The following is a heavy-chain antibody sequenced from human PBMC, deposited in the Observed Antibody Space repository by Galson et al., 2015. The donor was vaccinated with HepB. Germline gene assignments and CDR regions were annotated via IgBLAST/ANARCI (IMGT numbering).Heavy chain of an antibody. CDR1: GFTFSDYY. Sequence: SLRLSCAASGFTFSDYYMSWIRQAPGKGLEWVSYISSSSSYTNYADSVKGRFTISRDNAKNSLYLQMNSLRAEDTAVYYCARDRGRSDWFDPWGQGTLVSVSS. V-gene: IGHV3-11*06. CDR3: ARDRGRSDWFDP. CDR2: ISSSSSYT. J-gene: IGHJ5*02.